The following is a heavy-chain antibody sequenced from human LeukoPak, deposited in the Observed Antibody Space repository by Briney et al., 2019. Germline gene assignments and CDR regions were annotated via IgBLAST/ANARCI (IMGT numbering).Heavy chain of an antibody. V-gene: IGHV3-64D*06. J-gene: IGHJ5*02. CDR2: VSGNGGST. D-gene: IGHD3-10*01. CDR1: GFTFRRYA. Sequence: GGSLRLSSSASGFTFRRYAMYWVHQAPGKGLEYVSAVSGNGGSTYYADSVKGRFTISRDNSKNTLYLQMSSLRAEDTAVYYCVKAVYYGSGSYPLFDPWGQGTLVTVSS. CDR3: VKAVYYGSGSYPLFDP.